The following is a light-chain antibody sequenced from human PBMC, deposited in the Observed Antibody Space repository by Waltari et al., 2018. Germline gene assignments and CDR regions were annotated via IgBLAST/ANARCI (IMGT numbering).Light chain of an antibody. J-gene: IGKJ4*01. V-gene: IGKV4-1*01. CDR3: QHCYNSPFT. Sequence: DIVMTQSPDSLAVSLGERATINCKSSQSVFFRPNSKNYLFWFQQKPGQPPKLLISWASTRDSGVLNRFSSSGSGTDFTRSISSLQAEDVALYYSQHCYNSPFTFGGGTKVEIK. CDR1: QSVFFRPNSKNY. CDR2: WAS.